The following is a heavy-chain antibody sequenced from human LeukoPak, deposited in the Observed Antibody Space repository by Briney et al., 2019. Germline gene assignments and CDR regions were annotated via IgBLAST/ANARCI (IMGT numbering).Heavy chain of an antibody. V-gene: IGHV3-23*01. J-gene: IGHJ4*02. CDR1: GXTFSSYA. D-gene: IGHD6-13*01. CDR3: AGGRRHLVHGPLDY. CDR2: ISGSGGST. Sequence: PGGSLRLSCAASGXTFSSYAMSWVRQAPGKGLEWVSSISGSGGSTYYADSVKGRFTISRDNSKNMLYLQMNSLRAEGTAVDYCAGGRRHLVHGPLDYWGQGTLVTVSS.